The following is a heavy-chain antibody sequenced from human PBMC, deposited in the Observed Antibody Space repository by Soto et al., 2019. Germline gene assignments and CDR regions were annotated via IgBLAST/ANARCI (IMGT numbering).Heavy chain of an antibody. V-gene: IGHV4-39*01. CDR2: IYYSGST. J-gene: IGHJ5*02. D-gene: IGHD1-26*01. CDR3: ATQEVGGSYVYTFDP. Sequence: SETLSLTCTVSGGSISSSNYYWGWIRQPPGKGLEWIGSIYYSGSTYYNPSLRSRVTISVDTSKNQFSLKLSSVTAADTAVYYCATQEVGGSYVYTFDPWGQGTLVTVSS. CDR1: GGSISSSNYY.